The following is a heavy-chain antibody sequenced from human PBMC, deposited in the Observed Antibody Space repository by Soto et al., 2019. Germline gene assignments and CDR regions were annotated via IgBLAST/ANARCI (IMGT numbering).Heavy chain of an antibody. CDR2: ISGSGGST. CDR3: AKDHSSGYYTAFDY. Sequence: PGGSLRLSCAASGFTFISYAMSWVRQAPGKGLEWVSAISGSGGSTYYADSVKGRFTISRDNSKNTLYLQMNSLRAEDTAVYYCAKDHSSGYYTAFDYWGQGTLVTVSS. V-gene: IGHV3-23*01. J-gene: IGHJ4*02. D-gene: IGHD3-22*01. CDR1: GFTFISYA.